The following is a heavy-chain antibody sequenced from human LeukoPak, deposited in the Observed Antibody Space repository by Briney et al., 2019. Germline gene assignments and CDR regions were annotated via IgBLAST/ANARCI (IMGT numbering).Heavy chain of an antibody. Sequence: GGSLSLSCAASGFTFSSYWMTWVRQTPGNGLEWVANIKHDGSEKYYVDSVKGRFTISRDNAKNSLYLQMNSLRAEDTAVYYCSAGYDTPYWGQGTLVTVSS. J-gene: IGHJ4*02. CDR1: GFTFSSYW. D-gene: IGHD3-22*01. CDR2: IKHDGSEK. CDR3: SAGYDTPY. V-gene: IGHV3-7*01.